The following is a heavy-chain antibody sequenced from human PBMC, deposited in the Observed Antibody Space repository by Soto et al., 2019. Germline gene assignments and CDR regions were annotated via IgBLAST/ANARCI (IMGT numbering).Heavy chain of an antibody. D-gene: IGHD2-2*01. Sequence: ASVKVSRKASGYTFTGYYMHWGRQAPGQGLEWMGWINPNSGGTNYAQKFQGWVTMTRDTSISTAYMELSRLRSDDTAVYYCPRGGYCISTSCYGYYYYYGMDVWGQGTTVTVSS. J-gene: IGHJ6*02. CDR3: PRGGYCISTSCYGYYYYYGMDV. CDR1: GYTFTGYY. V-gene: IGHV1-2*04. CDR2: INPNSGGT.